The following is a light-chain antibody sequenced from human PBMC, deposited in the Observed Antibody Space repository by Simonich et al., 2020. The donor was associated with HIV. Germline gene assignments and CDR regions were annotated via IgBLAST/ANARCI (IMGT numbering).Light chain of an antibody. CDR3: QQYNNWPWT. V-gene: IGKV3-15*01. CDR2: GTS. Sequence: EIVMTQSPGTLSVSPGERTTLSCRASQSVRSNVAWYQHKPGQAPRLLIYGTSTRATGIPARFSGSGSGTDFTLTISSMESEDFAVYHCQQYNNWPWTFGQGTKVEIK. CDR1: QSVRSN. J-gene: IGKJ1*01.